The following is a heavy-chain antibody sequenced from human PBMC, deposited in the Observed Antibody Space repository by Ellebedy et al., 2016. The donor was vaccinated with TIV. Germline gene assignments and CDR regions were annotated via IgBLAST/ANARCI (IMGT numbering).Heavy chain of an antibody. CDR3: ARGNRGYDAVYLDY. J-gene: IGHJ4*02. D-gene: IGHD5-12*01. CDR2: ISYDGSNK. V-gene: IGHV3-30-3*01. Sequence: PGGSLRLSCAASGFTFSSYAMHWVRQAPGKGLEWVTVISYDGSNKYYTNSVKGRFTISRDNSKNTLYLQMNSLRAEDTAVYYCARGNRGYDAVYLDYWGQGTLVTVSS. CDR1: GFTFSSYA.